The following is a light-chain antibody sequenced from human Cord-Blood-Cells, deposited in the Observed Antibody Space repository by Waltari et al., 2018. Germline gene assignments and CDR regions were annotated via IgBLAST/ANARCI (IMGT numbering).Light chain of an antibody. Sequence: DIQMTQSPSSLSASVGDRVTITCRASQSISSYLNWYQQKPGKAPKLLIYAASSLQSGVPSEFSGSGSGTDFTRTISSLQPEDFATYYCQQSYSTPYTFGQGTKLEIK. CDR3: QQSYSTPYT. J-gene: IGKJ2*01. CDR2: AAS. V-gene: IGKV1-39*01. CDR1: QSISSY.